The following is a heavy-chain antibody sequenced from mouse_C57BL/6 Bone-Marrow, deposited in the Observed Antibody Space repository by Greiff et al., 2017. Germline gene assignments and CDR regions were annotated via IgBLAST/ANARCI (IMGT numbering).Heavy chain of an antibody. Sequence: QVQLQQSGPGLVQPSQSLSITCTVSGFSLTSYGVHWVRQSPGKGLEWLGVIWSGGSTDNNAAFISRLTISKDKSKSQVFFKMNSLQADDTAIYYCARSGDYYYYAMDYWGQGTSVTVSS. CDR2: IWSGGST. CDR3: ARSGDYYYYAMDY. V-gene: IGHV2-2*01. J-gene: IGHJ4*01. CDR1: GFSLTSYG. D-gene: IGHD1-1*01.